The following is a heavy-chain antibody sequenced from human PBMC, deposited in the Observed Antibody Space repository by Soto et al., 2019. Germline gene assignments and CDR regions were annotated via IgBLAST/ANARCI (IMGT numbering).Heavy chain of an antibody. V-gene: IGHV4-31*03. CDR2: IYYSGST. CDR1: GGSTSSAGYY. J-gene: IGHJ5*02. Sequence: PSETLSLTCTVSGGSTSSAGYYWSWIRQHPGKGLEWIGYIYYSGSTYYNPSLKSRVTISVDTSKNQFSLKLSSVSAAYKAVYCCAIYIVVVPAAIAGSKWLDPWGQGTLVTVS. D-gene: IGHD2-2*01. CDR3: AIYIVVVPAAIAGSKWLDP.